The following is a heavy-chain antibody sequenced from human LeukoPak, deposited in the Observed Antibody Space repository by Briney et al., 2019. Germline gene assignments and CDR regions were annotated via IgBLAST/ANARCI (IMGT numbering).Heavy chain of an antibody. D-gene: IGHD5-24*01. Sequence: GGSLRLSCVGSGSCFGSHWVNWVRQSPGKGLEWVANIKPDGSDKYYVDSARGRFTVPRDNAKNSAFLQMNSLRAEDTAIYYCATISAQTFDIWGQGTLVSVSS. CDR1: GSCFGSHW. J-gene: IGHJ3*02. CDR3: ATISAQTFDI. V-gene: IGHV3-7*01. CDR2: IKPDGSDK.